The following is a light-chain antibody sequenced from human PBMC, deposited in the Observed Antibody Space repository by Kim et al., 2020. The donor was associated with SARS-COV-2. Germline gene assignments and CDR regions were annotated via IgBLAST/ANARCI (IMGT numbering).Light chain of an antibody. CDR2: EVS. V-gene: IGLV2-18*02. CDR1: SSDVASSNA. CDR3: SSWTTSSSYV. Sequence: GNAVPISGTGTSSDVASSNAVSWYQMPPGSATKLVIYEVSNRPSGAPDRFSGSKSGNTASLTISGLQYEDEADYYCSSWTTSSSYVFGTGTKVTVL. J-gene: IGLJ1*01.